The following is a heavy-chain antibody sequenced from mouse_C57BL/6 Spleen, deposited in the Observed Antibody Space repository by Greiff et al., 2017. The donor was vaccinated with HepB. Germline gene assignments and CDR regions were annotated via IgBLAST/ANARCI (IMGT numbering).Heavy chain of an antibody. CDR2: IYPGDGDT. CDR1: GYAFSSSW. CDR3: ARSVLPGIFAY. J-gene: IGHJ3*01. D-gene: IGHD2-10*01. V-gene: IGHV1-82*01. Sequence: QVQLKQSGPELVKPGASVKISCKASGYAFSSSWMNWVKQRPGKGLEWIGRIYPGDGDTNYNGKFKGKATLTADKSSSTAYMQLISLTSEDSAVDCCARSVLPGIFAYWGQGTLVTVSA.